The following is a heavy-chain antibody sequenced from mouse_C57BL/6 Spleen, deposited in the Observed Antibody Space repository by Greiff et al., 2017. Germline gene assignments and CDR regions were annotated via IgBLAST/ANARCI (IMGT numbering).Heavy chain of an antibody. Sequence: EVQVVESGGGLVKPGGSLKLSCAASGFTFSDYGMHWVRQAPEKGLEWVAYISSGSSTIYYADTVKGRFTISRDNAKNTLFLQMTSLRSEDTAMYYCARTLKGYFDVWGTGTTVTVSS. V-gene: IGHV5-17*01. CDR3: ARTLKGYFDV. CDR1: GFTFSDYG. CDR2: ISSGSSTI. D-gene: IGHD6-1*01. J-gene: IGHJ1*03.